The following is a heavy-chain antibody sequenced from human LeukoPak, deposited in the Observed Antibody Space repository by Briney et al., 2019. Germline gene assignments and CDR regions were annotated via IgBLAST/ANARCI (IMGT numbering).Heavy chain of an antibody. V-gene: IGHV3-30-3*01. CDR2: ISYDGSNK. D-gene: IGHD7-27*01. Sequence: GGSLRLSCAASGFTFSSYAMHWVRQAPGKGLEWVAVISYDGSNKYYADSVKGRFTISRDNAKNSLYLQMNSLRAEDTAVYYCVRDDKWGFDYWGQGTLVTVSS. CDR1: GFTFSSYA. J-gene: IGHJ4*02. CDR3: VRDDKWGFDY.